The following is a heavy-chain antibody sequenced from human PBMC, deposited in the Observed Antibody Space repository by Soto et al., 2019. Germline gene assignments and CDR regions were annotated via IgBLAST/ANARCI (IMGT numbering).Heavy chain of an antibody. CDR2: KNPNNGGT. V-gene: IGHV1-2*02. CDR1: GYTFTGYY. Sequence: AASVKVSCKASGYTFTGYYMHWVRQAPGQGLEWMGWKNPNNGGTNYAQRFQGRVTRTRDTSIGAAYMELSRVTSDDTAVYYSARGHILWGSGWPTDFDYWGQGTLVTVSS. J-gene: IGHJ4*02. D-gene: IGHD6-19*01. CDR3: ARGHILWGSGWPTDFDY.